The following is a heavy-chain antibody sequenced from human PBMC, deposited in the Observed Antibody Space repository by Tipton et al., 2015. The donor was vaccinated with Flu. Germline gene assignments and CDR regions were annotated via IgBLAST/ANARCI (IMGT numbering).Heavy chain of an antibody. CDR2: IYPGDSDT. D-gene: IGHD6-13*01. J-gene: IGHJ5*02. V-gene: IGHV5-51*01. CDR1: GYSFTSYW. Sequence: QSGPEVKKPGASVKISCKGSGYSFTSYWIGWVRQMPGKGLEWMGIIYPGDSDTRYSPSFQGQVTISADKSISTAYLQWSSLKASDTAMYYCARREGGSSWYYTNWFDPWGQGTLVTVSS. CDR3: ARREGGSSWYYTNWFDP.